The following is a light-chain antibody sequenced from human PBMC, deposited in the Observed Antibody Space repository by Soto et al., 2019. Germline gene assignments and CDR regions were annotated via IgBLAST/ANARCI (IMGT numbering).Light chain of an antibody. V-gene: IGKV1-39*01. Sequence: DIQLTQSPTSLSASVGDRVTITCRASQSISSYLNWYQQKPGKAPKILIYAASSLQSGVPSRFSGSGSGTDFTLTISGLQTEDFATYYCQQSSSTPLTFGGGTKVDIK. CDR3: QQSSSTPLT. CDR1: QSISSY. CDR2: AAS. J-gene: IGKJ4*01.